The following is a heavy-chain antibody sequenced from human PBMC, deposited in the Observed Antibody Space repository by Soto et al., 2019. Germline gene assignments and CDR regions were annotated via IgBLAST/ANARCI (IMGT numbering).Heavy chain of an antibody. D-gene: IGHD3-3*01. J-gene: IGHJ3*02. Sequence: QLHLVQSGAVVKKPGASVTVSCSASGYPVTAYYMHWVRQAPGRGLEWMGGINPATGAAKYTQTSRGRVPGPRDRPAYTVFRALGGLTSEDAAVFYCARGGGVGVAGSAAFDMWGQGTLVTVSS. CDR1: GYPVTAYY. V-gene: IGHV1-2*01. CDR2: INPATGAA. CDR3: ARGGGVGVAGSAAFDM.